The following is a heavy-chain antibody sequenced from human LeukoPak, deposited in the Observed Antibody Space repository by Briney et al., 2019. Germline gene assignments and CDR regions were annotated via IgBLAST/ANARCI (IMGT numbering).Heavy chain of an antibody. V-gene: IGHV1-8*01. CDR1: GYTFTSYD. Sequence: ASVKVSCKASGYTFTSYDINWVRQATGQGLEWMGWMNPNSGNTGYAQKFQGRVTMTRDTSISTAYMELSSLRSEDTAVYYCARAGLANYYYYMDVWGKGTTVTVSS. D-gene: IGHD6-19*01. CDR3: ARAGLANYYYYMDV. CDR2: MNPNSGNT. J-gene: IGHJ6*03.